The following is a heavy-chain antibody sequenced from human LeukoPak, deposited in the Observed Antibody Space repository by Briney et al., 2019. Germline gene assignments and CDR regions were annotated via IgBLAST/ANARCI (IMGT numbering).Heavy chain of an antibody. CDR3: ARDNSGEDTAWWFDP. D-gene: IGHD3-10*01. J-gene: IGHJ5*02. CDR1: GYTFTSYY. Sequence: ASVKVSCKASGYTFTSYYMHWVRQAPGQGLEWMGIINPSGGSTSYAQKFQGRVTMTRDMSRSTDYMELSSLRSEDTAVEYWARDNSGEDTAWWFDPWGQGTLVTVSS. CDR2: INPSGGST. V-gene: IGHV1-46*01.